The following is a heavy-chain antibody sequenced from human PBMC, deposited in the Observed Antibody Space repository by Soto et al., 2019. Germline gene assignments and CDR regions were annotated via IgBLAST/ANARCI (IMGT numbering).Heavy chain of an antibody. D-gene: IGHD3-22*01. CDR3: ATRNYYDSRGYYYYYFDF. CDR2: INSDGTRT. CDR1: KFTFTNYW. J-gene: IGHJ4*02. V-gene: IGHV3-74*01. Sequence: GGSLRLSCSASKFTFTNYWMHWVRQAPGKGLMWVSRINSDGTRTAYADSVKGRFTVSRDNTKNTLHLQMSSLRAEDTAVYYCATRNYYDSRGYYYYYFDFWGQGTLVTVSS.